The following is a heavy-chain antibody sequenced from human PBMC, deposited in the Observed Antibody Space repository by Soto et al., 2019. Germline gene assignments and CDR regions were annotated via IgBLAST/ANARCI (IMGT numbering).Heavy chain of an antibody. J-gene: IGHJ4*01. CDR2: ISGSGTKT. CDR3: ARGRQWELPLDY. D-gene: IGHD1-26*01. Sequence: LRLSCAASGFTFSNHAMSWVRQAPGKGLEWVSVISGSGTKTYYADSVKGRFTISRDNSKNTLYLQMNSLRAEDTAVYYCARGRQWELPLDYWGHGTLVTVSS. CDR1: GFTFSNHA. V-gene: IGHV3-23*01.